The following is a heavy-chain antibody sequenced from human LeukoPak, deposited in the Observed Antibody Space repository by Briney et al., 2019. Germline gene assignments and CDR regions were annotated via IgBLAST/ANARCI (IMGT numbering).Heavy chain of an antibody. D-gene: IGHD3-10*01. Sequence: SETLSLTCAVYGGSFSGYYWSWIRQPPGKGLEWIGEINHSGSTNYNPSLKSRVTISVDTSKNQFSLKLSSVTAADTAVYYCARLRITMVRGSFFFTDAFDIWGQGTMVTVSS. J-gene: IGHJ3*02. V-gene: IGHV4-34*01. CDR2: INHSGST. CDR3: ARLRITMVRGSFFFTDAFDI. CDR1: GGSFSGYY.